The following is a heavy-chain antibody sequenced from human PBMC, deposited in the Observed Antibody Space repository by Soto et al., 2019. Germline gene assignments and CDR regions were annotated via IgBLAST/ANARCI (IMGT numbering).Heavy chain of an antibody. CDR3: GRLVSRRYFDF. J-gene: IGHJ4*02. V-gene: IGHV3-11*06. CDR2: ISSLNQYN. CDR1: GFNLDDYY. Sequence: QEQLVESGGGLVKPGGSLRLSCAASGFNLDDYYMSWIRQAPGKGLEYLSYISSLNQYNNYADSVKGLFTISIDKAKKSLELQMSSLRSADTAVYYCGRLVSRRYFDFWGRGTLVSVSS.